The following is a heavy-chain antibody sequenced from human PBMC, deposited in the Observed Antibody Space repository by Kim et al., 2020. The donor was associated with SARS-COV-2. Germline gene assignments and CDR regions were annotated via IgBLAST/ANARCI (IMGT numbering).Heavy chain of an antibody. CDR3: AGEAAAGKYYYYYGMDV. V-gene: IGHV4-39*01. J-gene: IGHJ6*02. D-gene: IGHD6-13*01. CDR2: IHYSGST. Sequence: SETLSLTCTVSGGSISSSSYYWGWIRQPPGKGLEWIGSIHYSGSTYYNPSLKSRVTISVDTSKNQFSLKLSSVTAADRAVYYCAGEAAAGKYYYYYGMDVWGQGTTVTVSS. CDR1: GGSISSSSYY.